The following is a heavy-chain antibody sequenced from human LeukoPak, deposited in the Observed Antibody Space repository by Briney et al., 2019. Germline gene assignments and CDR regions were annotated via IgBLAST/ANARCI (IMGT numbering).Heavy chain of an antibody. J-gene: IGHJ4*02. CDR2: ISPKSGGT. CDR1: GYTFSDYY. V-gene: IGHV1-2*02. D-gene: IGHD3-3*01. Sequence: ASVMVSCKASGYTFSDYYIHWVRQAPGQGLEWMGWISPKSGGTNYAQNFQGRVTMTRDTSINTAYMELSRLRPDDTAVYYCARHNYDFDFDSWGQGALVAVSS. CDR3: ARHNYDFDFDS.